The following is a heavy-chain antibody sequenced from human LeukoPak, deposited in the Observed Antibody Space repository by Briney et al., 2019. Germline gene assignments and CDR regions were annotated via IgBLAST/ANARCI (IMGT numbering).Heavy chain of an antibody. CDR2: INTDGSNI. J-gene: IGHJ4*02. CDR1: GFTFSSYE. V-gene: IGHV3-48*03. CDR3: ARGRYYMDY. Sequence: GGSLRLSCAGSGFTFSSYEMNWVRQAPGKGLEWVSYINTDGSNIFYADSVKGRFTISRDNSKNTLYLQMNSLRGEDTALYFCARGRYYMDYWGQGTLVTVSS.